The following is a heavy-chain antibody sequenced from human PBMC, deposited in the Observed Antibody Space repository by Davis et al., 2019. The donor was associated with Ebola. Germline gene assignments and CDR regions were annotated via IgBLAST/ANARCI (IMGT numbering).Heavy chain of an antibody. CDR3: ARAVFHEVLDS. V-gene: IGHV3-30*04. D-gene: IGHD3-3*01. CDR2: VSHSEREK. CDR1: GFTFSIYA. J-gene: IGHJ4*02. Sequence: GESLKISCEASGFTFSIYAMHWVRQAPGKGLEWVAVVSHSEREKFYADSVKGRFTISRDNSENTLYLQMNSLTADDTAVYFCARAVFHEVLDSWGQGTPVTVSS.